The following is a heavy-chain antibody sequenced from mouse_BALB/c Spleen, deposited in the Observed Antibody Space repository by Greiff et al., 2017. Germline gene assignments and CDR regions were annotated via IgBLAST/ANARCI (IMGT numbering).Heavy chain of an antibody. CDR1: GFTFSSYA. J-gene: IGHJ4*01. V-gene: IGHV5-9-4*01. D-gene: IGHD2-14*01. CDR2: ISSGGSYT. Sequence: EVMLVESGGGLVKPGGSLKLSCAASGFTFSSYAMSWVRQSPEKRLEWVAEISSGGSYTYYPDTVTGRFTISRDNAKNTLYLEMSSLRSEDTAMYYCARGRYDVGAWGQGTSVTVSS. CDR3: ARGRYDVGA.